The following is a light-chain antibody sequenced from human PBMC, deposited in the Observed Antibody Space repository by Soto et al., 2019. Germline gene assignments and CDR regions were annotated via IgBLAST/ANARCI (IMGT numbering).Light chain of an antibody. V-gene: IGLV2-8*01. CDR1: SSDVGGYNY. CDR2: DVS. Sequence: QSVLTQPPSASGSPGQSVTISCTGTSSDVGGYNYVSWYQHHPGKAPKFIIYDVSKRPSGVPDRFSGSKSGNTASLTVSGLQAGDEGDYYCSSYAGSNFYVFGTGTKLTVL. CDR3: SSYAGSNFYV. J-gene: IGLJ1*01.